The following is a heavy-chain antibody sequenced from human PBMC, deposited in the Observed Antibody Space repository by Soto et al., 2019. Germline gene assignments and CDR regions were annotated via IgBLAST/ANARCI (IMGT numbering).Heavy chain of an antibody. D-gene: IGHD2-2*01. CDR2: IIPISGTA. V-gene: IGHV1-69*01. CDR1: GGTFSSYA. CDR3: ARSQGSSTSLAIYYYYYYGMDV. Sequence: QVQLVQSGAEVKKPGSSVKVSCKASGGTFSSYAISWVRQAPGQGLEWMGGIIPISGTANYAQKFQGRVTINADESTSTAYMGLSSLRSEDTALYYWARSQGSSTSLAIYYYYYYGMDVWGQGTTVTVSS. J-gene: IGHJ6*02.